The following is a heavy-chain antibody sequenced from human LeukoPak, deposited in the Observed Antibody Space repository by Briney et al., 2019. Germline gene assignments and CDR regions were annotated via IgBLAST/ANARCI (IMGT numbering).Heavy chain of an antibody. CDR1: GFTSIHAW. D-gene: IGHD3-3*01. CDR3: TTDGVVLGHVWLSH. V-gene: IGHV3-15*01. J-gene: IGHJ4*02. CDR2: IKSKIDDETT. Sequence: GGSLRLSCAASGFTSIHAWMSWVRQAPGEGLEWVGRIKSKIDDETTDYAAPVKGRFTISRDDSKNTLFLQMNTLKTEDTAAYYCTTDGVVLGHVWLSHCGQGTLVTVSS.